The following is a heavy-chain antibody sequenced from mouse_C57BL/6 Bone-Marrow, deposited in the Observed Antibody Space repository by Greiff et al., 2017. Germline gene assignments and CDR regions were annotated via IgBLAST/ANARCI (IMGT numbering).Heavy chain of an antibody. Sequence: VQLQESGAELVRPGASVKLSCKASGYTFTDYYIHWVKQRPGQGLEWIARIYPGSGTTYYNEKFKGKATLTAEKSSSTAYMQLSSLTSEDSAVYCCARHDYSAYWGEGTLVTVSA. CDR2: IYPGSGTT. J-gene: IGHJ3*01. CDR3: ARHDYSAY. CDR1: GYTFTDYY. V-gene: IGHV1-76*01. D-gene: IGHD2-4*01.